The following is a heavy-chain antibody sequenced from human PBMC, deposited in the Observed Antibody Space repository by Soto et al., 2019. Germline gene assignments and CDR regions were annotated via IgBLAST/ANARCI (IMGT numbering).Heavy chain of an antibody. D-gene: IGHD5-18*01. CDR3: AIPISRELWSFDY. J-gene: IGHJ4*02. Sequence: RQMPGKGLEWMGRIDPSDSYTXYTPSFQGHVTISADKSISTAYLQWSSLKASDTAMNYFAIPISRELWSFDYWGQGTLVTVS. V-gene: IGHV5-10-1*01. CDR2: IDPSDSYT.